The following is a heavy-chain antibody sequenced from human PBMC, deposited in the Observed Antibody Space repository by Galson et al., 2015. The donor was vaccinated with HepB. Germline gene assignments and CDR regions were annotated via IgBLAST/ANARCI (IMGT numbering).Heavy chain of an antibody. D-gene: IGHD2-2*01. Sequence: SVKVSCKASGYTFTSYYMHWVRQAPGQGLEWMGIINPSGGSTSYAQKFQGRVTMTRDTSTSTVYMELSSLRSEDTAVYYCARDYGGYCSSTSCYGVYWFDPWGQGTLVTVSS. CDR3: ARDYGGYCSSTSCYGVYWFDP. CDR1: GYTFTSYY. J-gene: IGHJ5*02. V-gene: IGHV1-46*01. CDR2: INPSGGST.